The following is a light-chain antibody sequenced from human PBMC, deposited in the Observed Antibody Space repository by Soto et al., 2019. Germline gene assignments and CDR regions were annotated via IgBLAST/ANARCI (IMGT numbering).Light chain of an antibody. J-gene: IGLJ7*01. CDR3: AAWDDSLSGPGV. CDR1: SSNIGNFY. Sequence: QSVLTQPPSASGTPGQRVTISCSGSSSNIGNFYVYWYQQLPGTAPKLRIYKNNQRPLGVPDRFSGSKSGTSASPDISGLRSEDEADYYCAAWDDSLSGPGVFGGGTQLTVL. CDR2: KNN. V-gene: IGLV1-47*01.